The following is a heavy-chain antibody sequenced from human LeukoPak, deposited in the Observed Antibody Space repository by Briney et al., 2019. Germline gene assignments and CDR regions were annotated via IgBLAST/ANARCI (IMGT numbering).Heavy chain of an antibody. V-gene: IGHV4-59*01. J-gene: IGHJ4*02. CDR1: GGSISSYY. CDR3: ARAERGYPLGDY. D-gene: IGHD5-12*01. CDR2: IYYSGST. Sequence: SETPSLTCTVSGGSISSYYWSWIRHPPGKGLEWIGYIYYSGSTNYNPSLKSRVTISVDTSKNQFSLKLSSVTAADTAVYYCARAERGYPLGDYWGQGTLVTVSS.